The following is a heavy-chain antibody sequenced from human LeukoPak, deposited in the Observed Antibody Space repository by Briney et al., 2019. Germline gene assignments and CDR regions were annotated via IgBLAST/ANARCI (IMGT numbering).Heavy chain of an antibody. D-gene: IGHD4-23*01. V-gene: IGHV3-33*01. CDR2: IWSDGSDK. CDR3: ARDNYGGNPGL. J-gene: IGHJ4*02. Sequence: GGSLRLSCAASGFTFSSYGMHWVRQAPGKGLEWVAVIWSDGSDKYYADSVKGRFTISRDNSKNTLYLQMNGLRAEDTAVYYCARDNYGGNPGLWGQGTLVTVSS. CDR1: GFTFSSYG.